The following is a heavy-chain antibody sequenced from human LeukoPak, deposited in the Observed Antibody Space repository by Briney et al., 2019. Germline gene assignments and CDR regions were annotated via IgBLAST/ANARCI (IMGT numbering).Heavy chain of an antibody. Sequence: QSGGSLRLSCAASGFTFDDYAMHWVRQAPGKCLEWVSVISGDGGSTYYADSVKGRFTISRDNSKNSLYLQMNSLRTEDTALYYCAKDRSSGYYYGDLDYWGQGTLVTVSS. V-gene: IGHV3-43*02. CDR1: GFTFDDYA. CDR2: ISGDGGST. D-gene: IGHD3-22*01. CDR3: AKDRSSGYYYGDLDY. J-gene: IGHJ4*02.